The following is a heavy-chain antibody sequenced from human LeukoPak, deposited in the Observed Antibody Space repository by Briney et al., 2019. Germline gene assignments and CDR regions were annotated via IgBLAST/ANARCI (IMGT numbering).Heavy chain of an antibody. CDR1: GFTVSSNY. Sequence: GGSLRLSCAASGFTVSSNYMSWVRQAPGKGLEWVSVIYSGGSTYYADSVKGRFTISRDNSKNTLYLQMNSLRAEDTAVYYCARDRGAYYYYGLDVWGQGTTVTVSS. CDR3: ARDRGAYYYYGLDV. V-gene: IGHV3-66*01. J-gene: IGHJ6*02. CDR2: IYSGGST. D-gene: IGHD3-10*01.